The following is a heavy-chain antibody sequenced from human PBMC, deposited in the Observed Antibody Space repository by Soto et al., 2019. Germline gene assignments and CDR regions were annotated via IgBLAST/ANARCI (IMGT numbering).Heavy chain of an antibody. V-gene: IGHV3-33*08. J-gene: IGHJ4*02. D-gene: IGHD3-22*01. CDR3: ARDMYYYDSSGHFDY. CDR2: IWYDGSNK. CDR1: GFTFSSYA. Sequence: GGSLRLSCAASGFTFSSYAMNWVRQAPGKGLEWVAVIWYDGSNKYYADSVKGRFTISRDNSKNTLYLQMNSLRAEDTAVYYCARDMYYYDSSGHFDYWGQGTLVNVS.